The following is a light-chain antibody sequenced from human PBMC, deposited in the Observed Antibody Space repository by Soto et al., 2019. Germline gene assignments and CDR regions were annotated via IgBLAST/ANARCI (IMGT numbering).Light chain of an antibody. J-gene: IGKJ1*01. CDR3: QQYYSSPPT. CDR1: QSVFYSSNEKNY. V-gene: IGKV4-1*01. CDR2: WAS. Sequence: DIVLTQSPDSLAVSLGERATINCKSSQSVFYSSNEKNYLSWYQQRPGQPPKLLFYWASTRESGVPDRFSGSGSGTHFTLTITSLQAEDVAVYYCQQYYSSPPTFGQGTKV.